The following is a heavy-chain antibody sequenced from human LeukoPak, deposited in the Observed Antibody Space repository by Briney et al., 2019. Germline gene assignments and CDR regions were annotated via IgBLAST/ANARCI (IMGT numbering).Heavy chain of an antibody. V-gene: IGHV3-23*01. CDR1: GFTFSSYA. CDR3: AKDLVVVVVAATPSQGNY. CDR2: ISGSGGST. Sequence: GGSLRLSCAASGFTFSSYAMSWVRQAPGKGLEWVSAISGSGGSTYYADSVKGRFTITRDNSKNTLVLQMNSLRAEDTAVYYCAKDLVVVVVAATPSQGNYWGQGTLVTVSS. D-gene: IGHD2-15*01. J-gene: IGHJ4*02.